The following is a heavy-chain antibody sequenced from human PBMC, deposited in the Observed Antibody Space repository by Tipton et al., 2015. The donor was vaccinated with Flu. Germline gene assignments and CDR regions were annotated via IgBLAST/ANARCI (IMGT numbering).Heavy chain of an antibody. CDR2: IYHNQYT. Sequence: TLSLTCTVSGGFVSSYYWNWVRQAPGQGLEWIGYIYHNQYTKYNPSLKSRVAISVDPSMSQFSLRLTSVTAADTAVYYCARRDYSNYVSEPKNWFDSWGLGTLVTVSS. J-gene: IGHJ5*01. CDR3: ARRDYSNYVSEPKNWFDS. CDR1: GGFVSSYY. D-gene: IGHD4-11*01. V-gene: IGHV4-59*02.